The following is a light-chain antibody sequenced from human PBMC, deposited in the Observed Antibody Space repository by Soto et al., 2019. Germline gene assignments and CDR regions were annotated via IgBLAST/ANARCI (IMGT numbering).Light chain of an antibody. CDR1: QSISTY. V-gene: IGKV1-39*01. Sequence: DIQMTQSPSSLSASVGDRVTLTCRASQSISTYLNWYQQKPGKATDLLIYTASSLESGVPSRFSGSGSGTDFTLTITSLQPADFAIYYCQQTYNTPITFGGGTKVDIK. CDR2: TAS. CDR3: QQTYNTPIT. J-gene: IGKJ4*01.